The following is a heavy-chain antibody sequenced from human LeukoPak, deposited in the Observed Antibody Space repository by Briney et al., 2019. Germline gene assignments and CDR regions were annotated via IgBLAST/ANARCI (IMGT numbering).Heavy chain of an antibody. CDR2: IYYSGST. CDR3: ASRSVYYYGMDV. CDR1: AGSINNYY. V-gene: IGHV4-59*06. J-gene: IGHJ6*02. Sequence: SETLSLTCTVSAGSINNYYWSWIRQHPGKGLEWIGYIYYSGSTYYNPSLKSRVTISVDTSKNQFSLKLSSVTAADTAVYYCASRSVYYYGMDVWGQGTTVTVSS.